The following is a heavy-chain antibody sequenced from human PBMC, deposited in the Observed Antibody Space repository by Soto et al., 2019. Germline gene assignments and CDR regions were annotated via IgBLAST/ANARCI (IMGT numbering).Heavy chain of an antibody. CDR3: ARHLYGDYLIGWFDP. CDR2: IYYSGST. D-gene: IGHD4-17*01. J-gene: IGHJ5*02. V-gene: IGHV4-59*01. Sequence: SETLSLTWTVSGGSISSYYWSWIRQPPGKGLEWIGYIYYSGSTNYNPSLKSRVTISVDTSKNQFSLKLSSVTAADTAVYYCARHLYGDYLIGWFDPWGQGTLVAVSS. CDR1: GGSISSYY.